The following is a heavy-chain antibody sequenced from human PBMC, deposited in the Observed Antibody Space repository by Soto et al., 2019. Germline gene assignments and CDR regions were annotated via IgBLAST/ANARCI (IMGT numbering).Heavy chain of an antibody. V-gene: IGHV4-4*02. Sequence: SETLSLTCAVSGGSISSNNWWIWVRQPPGKGLEWIGEIYHSGSTGYNPSFKSRGTISVDKSKNQFSLKLSFVTAADTAVYYCAGRRDGSGSLAYWGQGTLVTVSS. D-gene: IGHD3-10*01. CDR3: AGRRDGSGSLAY. CDR2: IYHSGST. J-gene: IGHJ4*02. CDR1: GGSISSNNW.